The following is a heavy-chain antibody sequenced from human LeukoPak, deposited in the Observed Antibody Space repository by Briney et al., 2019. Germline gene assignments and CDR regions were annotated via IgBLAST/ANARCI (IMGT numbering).Heavy chain of an antibody. D-gene: IGHD1-26*01. CDR1: GGTFSSYA. CDR3: ARNALGGSYYLFFDY. J-gene: IGHJ4*02. Sequence: ASVKVSCKASGGTFSSYAISWVRQAPGQGLEWMGRIIHILGIANYAQKFQGRVTITADKSTSTAYMELSSLRSEDTAVYYCARNALGGSYYLFFDYWGQGTLVTVSS. CDR2: IIHILGIA. V-gene: IGHV1-69*04.